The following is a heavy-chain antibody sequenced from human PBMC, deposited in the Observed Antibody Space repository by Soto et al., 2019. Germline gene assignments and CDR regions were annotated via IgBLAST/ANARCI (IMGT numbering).Heavy chain of an antibody. J-gene: IGHJ6*04. CDR2: IDKVGTDS. V-gene: IGHV3-74*01. CDR3: ARGWFGPDV. CDR1: EFTFSGRS. Sequence: GGSLRLSCAASEFTFSGRSVHWVRQAPGKGLVWVSGIDKVGTDSTYADSVKGRFTSSRDNAKNTVYLQMYSLRVEDTAVYYCARGWFGPDVWGKGTTVTVSS. D-gene: IGHD3-10*01.